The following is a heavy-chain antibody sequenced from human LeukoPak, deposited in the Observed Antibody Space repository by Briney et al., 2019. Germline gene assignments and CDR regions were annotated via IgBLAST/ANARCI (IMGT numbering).Heavy chain of an antibody. D-gene: IGHD6-13*01. CDR2: INPNSGGT. CDR3: ARGSTSWSPIDY. V-gene: IGHV1-2*04. J-gene: IGHJ4*02. CDR1: GYTFTGYY. Sequence: ASVNVSFKASGYTFTGYYMHWVRQAPGPGLEWMGWINPNSGGTNYAQKFPGWVTMTRDTSISTAYMELSGLRSDDTAVYYCARGSTSWSPIDYWGQGTLVTVSS.